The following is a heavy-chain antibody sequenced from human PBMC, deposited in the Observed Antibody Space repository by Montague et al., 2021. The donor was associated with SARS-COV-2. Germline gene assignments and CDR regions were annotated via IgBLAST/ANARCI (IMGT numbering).Heavy chain of an antibody. CDR1: GFAFNNFA. CDR2: IFGSGAGT. J-gene: IGHJ2*01. CDR3: AKQPGAGAVVYWYFDL. Sequence: PLRLSCAASGFAFNNFAMTWVRQPPGKGLEWVSSIFGSGAGTYYADSVKGRFTISRDNSRNTVYLQMNSLRSEDTAKYYCAKQPGAGAVVYWYFDLWGRGTVVSVSS. D-gene: IGHD6-19*01. V-gene: IGHV3-23*01.